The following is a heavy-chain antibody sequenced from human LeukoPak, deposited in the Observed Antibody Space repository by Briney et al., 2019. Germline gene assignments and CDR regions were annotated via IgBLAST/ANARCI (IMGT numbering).Heavy chain of an antibody. J-gene: IGHJ6*02. CDR2: INHNGNVN. CDR1: GLTLSNVW. D-gene: IGHD3-16*01. CDR3: ARGGGLDV. Sequence: GGSLRLSCAVSGLTLSNVWMNWVRQAPEKGLEWVASINHNGNVNYYVDSVKGRFTISRDNAKNSLYLQMSNLRAEDTAVYFCARGGGLDVWGQGATVTVSS. V-gene: IGHV3-7*03.